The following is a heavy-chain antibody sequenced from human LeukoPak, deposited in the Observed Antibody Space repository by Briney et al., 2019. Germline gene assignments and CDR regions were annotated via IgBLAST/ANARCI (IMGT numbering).Heavy chain of an antibody. CDR2: IYHSGST. J-gene: IGHJ4*02. V-gene: IGHV4-38-2*02. CDR3: ARAYGSGSSYFDY. Sequence: SETLSLTCTVSGYSISSGYYWGWIRQPPGKGLEWIGSIYHSGSTYYNPSLKSRVTISVDTSKNQFSLKLSSVTAADTAVYYCARAYGSGSSYFDYWGQGTLVTVSS. D-gene: IGHD3-10*01. CDR1: GYSISSGYY.